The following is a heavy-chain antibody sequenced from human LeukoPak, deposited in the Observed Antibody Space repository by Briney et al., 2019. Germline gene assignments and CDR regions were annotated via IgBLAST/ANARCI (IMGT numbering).Heavy chain of an antibody. CDR1: GLTFSIHA. CDR2: ITGSGGST. J-gene: IGHJ4*02. CDR3: ASRPPSETYFAVFDY. Sequence: QPGGSLRLSCVASGLTFSIHAMTCVRQTPGKGLEWVSGITGSGGSTYHADSVKGRFTISRDNSKNTLYLQMNNLRADDTAVYYCASRPPSETYFAVFDYWGQGTLVTVSS. D-gene: IGHD1-26*01. V-gene: IGHV3-23*01.